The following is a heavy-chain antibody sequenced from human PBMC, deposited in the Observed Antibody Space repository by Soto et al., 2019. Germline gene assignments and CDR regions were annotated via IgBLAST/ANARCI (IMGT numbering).Heavy chain of an antibody. V-gene: IGHV4-39*02. D-gene: IGHD3-16*02. CDR2: IYYSGST. CDR1: GGSISSSSYY. CDR3: AREIYLDAFDI. Sequence: PSETLSLTCTVSGGSISSSSYYWGWIRQPPGKGLEWIGSIYYSGSTYYNPSLKSRVTISVDTSKNQFSLKLSSVTAADTAVYYCAREIYLDAFDIWGQGTMVTVSS. J-gene: IGHJ3*02.